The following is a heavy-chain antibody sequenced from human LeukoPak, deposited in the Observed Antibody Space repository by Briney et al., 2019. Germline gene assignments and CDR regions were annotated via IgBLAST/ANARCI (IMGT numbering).Heavy chain of an antibody. V-gene: IGHV3-53*01. CDR2: IYSGGST. CDR3: ARTAWNYFGSGNYYAPDY. Sequence: PGGSLRLSCAASGFTVSSNYMSWVRQAPGKGLGWVSVIYSGGSTYYADSVKGRFTISRDNSKNTLYLQMNSLRVDETAIYYCARTAWNYFGSGNYYAPDYWGQGTLVTVSS. CDR1: GFTVSSNY. D-gene: IGHD3-10*01. J-gene: IGHJ4*02.